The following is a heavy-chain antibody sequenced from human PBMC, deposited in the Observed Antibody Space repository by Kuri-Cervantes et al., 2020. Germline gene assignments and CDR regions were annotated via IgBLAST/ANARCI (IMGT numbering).Heavy chain of an antibody. CDR3: ARAPFYYGSRSRYYYYMDV. CDR1: GFTFSRFD. CDR2: FGAGGDT. D-gene: IGHD3-10*01. Sequence: LSLTCAASGFTFSRFDMHWVRQVTGKGLEWVSGFGAGGDTYYSGSVKGRFTISREDAKNSLYLQMNSLRAGDTAVYYCARAPFYYGSRSRYYYYMDVWGKGTTVTVSS. J-gene: IGHJ6*03. V-gene: IGHV3-13*01.